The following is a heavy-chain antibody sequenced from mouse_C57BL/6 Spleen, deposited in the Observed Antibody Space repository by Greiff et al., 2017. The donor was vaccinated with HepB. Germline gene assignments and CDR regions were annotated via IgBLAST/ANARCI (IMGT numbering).Heavy chain of an antibody. CDR3: ARDAYYSNSAWFAY. Sequence: QVQLQQSGAELVRPGASVKLSCKASGYTFTDYYINWVKQRPGQGLEWIARIYPGSGNTYYNEKFKGKATLTAEKSSSTAYMQLSSLTSEDSAVYFCARDAYYSNSAWFAYWGQGTLVTVSA. CDR1: GYTFTDYY. J-gene: IGHJ3*01. D-gene: IGHD2-5*01. V-gene: IGHV1-76*01. CDR2: IYPGSGNT.